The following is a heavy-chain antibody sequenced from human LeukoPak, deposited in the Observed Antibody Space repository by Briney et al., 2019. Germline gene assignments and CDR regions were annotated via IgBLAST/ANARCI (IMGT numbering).Heavy chain of an antibody. CDR2: IKSKTDGGTT. Sequence: GGSLRLSCAASAFAFSKSWMSLVRQAPGKGLEWVGRIKSKTDGGTTDYAAPVKGRFTISRDDSKNTLYLQMNSLRTEDTAVYYCTTDDYGDPRAFDIWGQGTMVTVSS. D-gene: IGHD4-17*01. V-gene: IGHV3-15*01. J-gene: IGHJ3*02. CDR1: AFAFSKSW. CDR3: TTDDYGDPRAFDI.